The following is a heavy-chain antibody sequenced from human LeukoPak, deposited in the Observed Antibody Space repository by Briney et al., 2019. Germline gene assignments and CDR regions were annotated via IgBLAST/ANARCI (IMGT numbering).Heavy chain of an antibody. CDR3: ARLSVIVGAALEYYYYYYMDV. J-gene: IGHJ6*03. Sequence: SETLSLTCTVSGDSISDYSWSWIRQPPGKRLEWVGESNDSGGTNYNPSLKSRVTISADKSKNQVSLKLTSVTAADTAVYYCARLSVIVGAALEYYYYYYMDVWGQGTTVTVSS. V-gene: IGHV4-34*01. CDR1: GDSISDYS. CDR2: SNDSGGT. D-gene: IGHD1-26*01.